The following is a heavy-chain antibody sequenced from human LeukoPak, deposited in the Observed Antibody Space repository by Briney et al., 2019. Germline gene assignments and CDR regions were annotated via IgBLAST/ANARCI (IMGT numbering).Heavy chain of an antibody. D-gene: IGHD3-3*01. CDR1: GGTFSSYA. J-gene: IGHJ6*03. CDR3: AWSGYPYYYMDV. V-gene: IGHV1-69*13. Sequence: SVKVSCKASGGTFSSYAISWVRQAPGQGLEWMGGIIPIFGTANYAQKFQGRVTITPDESTSTAYMELSSLRSEDTAVYYCAWSGYPYYYMDVWGKGTTVTVSS. CDR2: IIPIFGTA.